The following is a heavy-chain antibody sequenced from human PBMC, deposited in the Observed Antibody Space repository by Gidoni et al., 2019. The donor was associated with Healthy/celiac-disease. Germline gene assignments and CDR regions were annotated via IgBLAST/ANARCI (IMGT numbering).Heavy chain of an antibody. V-gene: IGHV1-3*01. CDR3: ARDFVVVVAATDDDAFDI. D-gene: IGHD2-15*01. CDR1: GYTFTSYA. J-gene: IGHJ3*02. CDR2: INAGNGNT. Sequence: QVQLVQSGAVVKKSGASVLSSCTASGYTFTSYAMPWVRQAHGQRLEWMGWINAGNGNTKNSQKFQGRVTNARDTTASTAYMERSSLRSEDTAEYYCARDFVVVVAATDDDAFDIWGQGTMVTVSS.